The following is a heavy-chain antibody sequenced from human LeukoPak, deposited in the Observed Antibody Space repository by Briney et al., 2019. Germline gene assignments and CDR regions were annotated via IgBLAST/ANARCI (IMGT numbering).Heavy chain of an antibody. V-gene: IGHV1-18*01. CDR1: GYTFTSYG. J-gene: IGHJ6*03. D-gene: IGHD3-22*01. CDR2: ISAYNGNT. CDR3: ARGPGGRSGYYPLENYYYYCYMDV. Sequence: ASVKVSCKASGYTFTSYGIHWVRQAPGQGLEWMGWISAYNGNTNYAQKLQGRVTMTTDTSTSTAYMELRSLRSDDTAVYYCARGPGGRSGYYPLENYYYYCYMDVWGKGTTVTVSS.